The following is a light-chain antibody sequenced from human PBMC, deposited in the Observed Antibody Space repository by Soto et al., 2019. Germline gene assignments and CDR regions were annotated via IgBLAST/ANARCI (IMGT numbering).Light chain of an antibody. CDR1: ASDVGAYDY. CDR3: SSSTSSSTLV. CDR2: EVR. V-gene: IGLV2-14*01. J-gene: IGLJ1*01. Sequence: QSVLTQPPSASGSPGQSVTISCTGTASDVGAYDYVSWYQHHPGKPPKLLIFEVRDRPSGVSNRFSGSKSGNTASPTISGLQPEDEADYFCSSSTSSSTLVFGTVTKVTVL.